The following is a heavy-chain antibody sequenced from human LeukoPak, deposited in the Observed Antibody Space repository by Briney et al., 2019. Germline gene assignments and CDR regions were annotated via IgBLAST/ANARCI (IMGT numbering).Heavy chain of an antibody. J-gene: IGHJ4*02. V-gene: IGHV4-59*01. CDR3: ARGQGRSWNIFDY. D-gene: IGHD2/OR15-2a*01. Sequence: PSETLSLTCTVSGGSISSYYWSWIRQRPGKGLEWIGYIYYSGSTNYDPSLKSRVTISVDTSKNQFSLKLSSVSAADTAVYYCARGQGRSWNIFDYWGQGTLVTVSS. CDR2: IYYSGST. CDR1: GGSISSYY.